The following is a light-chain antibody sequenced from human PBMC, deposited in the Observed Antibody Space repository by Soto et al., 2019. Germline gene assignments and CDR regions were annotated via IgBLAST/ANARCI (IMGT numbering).Light chain of an antibody. CDR3: SSRAGTNHAV. J-gene: IGLJ2*01. V-gene: IGLV2-8*01. CDR2: EVS. Sequence: QSALTQPPSASGSPGQSVTISCTGTSSDVGGYNSVSWYQQHPGKAPKLMIYEVSKWPSGVPDRFSGSKSGNTASLTVSGLPAEDQAVYYCSSRAGTNHAVFGGGTKLTAL. CDR1: SSDVGGYNS.